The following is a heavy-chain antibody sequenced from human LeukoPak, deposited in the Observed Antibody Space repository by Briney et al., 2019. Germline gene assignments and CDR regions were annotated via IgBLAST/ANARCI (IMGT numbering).Heavy chain of an antibody. CDR1: GYTFTGYY. V-gene: IGHV1-2*02. Sequence: ASVKVSCKASGYTFTGYYMHWVRQAPGQGLEWMGWINPNSGGTNYAQKFQGRVTMTRDTSISTAYMELSRLRSDDTAVYYCASHDYGDYGRLDYWGQGTLVTVSS. D-gene: IGHD4-17*01. CDR3: ASHDYGDYGRLDY. J-gene: IGHJ4*02. CDR2: INPNSGGT.